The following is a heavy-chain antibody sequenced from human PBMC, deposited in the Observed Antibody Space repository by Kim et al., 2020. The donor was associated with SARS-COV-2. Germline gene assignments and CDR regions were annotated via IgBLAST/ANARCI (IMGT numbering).Heavy chain of an antibody. V-gene: IGHV3-33*06. Sequence: GGSLRLSCAASGFTFSSYGMHWVRQAPGKGLEWVAVIWYDGSNKYYADSVKGRFTISRDNSKNTLYLQMNSLRAEDTAVYYCAKDRFRRMGGGLDYWGQGTLVTVSS. D-gene: IGHD2-15*01. CDR1: GFTFSSYG. CDR3: AKDRFRRMGGGLDY. CDR2: IWYDGSNK. J-gene: IGHJ4*02.